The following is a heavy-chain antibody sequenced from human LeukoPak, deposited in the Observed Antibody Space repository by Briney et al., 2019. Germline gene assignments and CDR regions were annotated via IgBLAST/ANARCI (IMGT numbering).Heavy chain of an antibody. D-gene: IGHD6-19*01. CDR1: GYIFTGHY. J-gene: IGHJ4*02. CDR2: INPKSGDT. V-gene: IGHV1-2*02. Sequence: ASVKVSCKASGYIFTGHYTHWARQAPGQGLEWMGWINPKSGDTNSAQNFQGRVTMTRDTSITTLYMELSRLRRDDTAVYYCAREGWDRRDTAAFDYWGQGTLVTVSS. CDR3: AREGWDRRDTAAFDY.